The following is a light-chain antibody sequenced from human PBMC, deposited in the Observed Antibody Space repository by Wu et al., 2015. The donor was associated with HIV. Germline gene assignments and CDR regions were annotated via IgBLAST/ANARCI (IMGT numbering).Light chain of an antibody. CDR2: GAS. CDR3: QQXGSSPWT. J-gene: IGKJ1*01. CDR1: QSVSSSY. Sequence: EIVLTQSPGTLSLSPGERATLSCRASQSVSSSYLAWYQQKPGQAPRLLIYGASSRATGIPDRFSGSGSGTDFTLTISRLEPEDFAVYYCQQXGSSPWTFGRKGPKVE. V-gene: IGKV3-20*01.